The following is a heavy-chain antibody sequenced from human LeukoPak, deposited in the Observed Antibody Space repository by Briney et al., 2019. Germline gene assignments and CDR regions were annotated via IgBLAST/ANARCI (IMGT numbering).Heavy chain of an antibody. V-gene: IGHV4-59*01. CDR2: IYYSGST. Sequence: KPSETLSLTCTVSGGSISSYYWSWIRQPPGKGLEWIGYIYYSGSTNYNPSLKSRVTISVDTSKDQFSLKLSSVTAADTAVYYCAREGNSSGYSDAFDIWGQGTMVTVSS. D-gene: IGHD3-22*01. J-gene: IGHJ3*02. CDR3: AREGNSSGYSDAFDI. CDR1: GGSISSYY.